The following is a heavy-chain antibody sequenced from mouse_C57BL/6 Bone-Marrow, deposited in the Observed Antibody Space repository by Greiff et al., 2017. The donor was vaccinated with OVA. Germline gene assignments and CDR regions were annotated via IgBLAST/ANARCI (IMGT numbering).Heavy chain of an antibody. V-gene: IGHV1-81*01. J-gene: IGHJ1*03. Sequence: VKLQQSGAELARPGASVKLSCKASGYTFTSYGISWVKQRTGQGLEWIGEIHTRSGNTYYNEKFKGKATLPADKASSTAYMELRSLTSEDSAGYFCARGGSSYGWYFDVWGTGTTVTVSS. CDR1: GYTFTSYG. CDR3: ARGGSSYGWYFDV. D-gene: IGHD1-1*01. CDR2: IHTRSGNT.